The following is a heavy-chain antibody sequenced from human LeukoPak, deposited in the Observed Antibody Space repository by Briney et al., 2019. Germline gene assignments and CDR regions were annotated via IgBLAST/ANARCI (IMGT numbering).Heavy chain of an antibody. J-gene: IGHJ6*04. CDR2: IYSGGST. CDR3: AELGITMIGGV. D-gene: IGHD3-10*02. Sequence: GGSLRLSCTVSGFTVSTNSMSWVRQTPGQGLEWVSFIYSGGSTHYSDSVKGRFTISRDNSKNTLYLQMNSLRAEDTAVYYCAELGITMIGGVWGKGTTVTISS. V-gene: IGHV3-53*01. CDR1: GFTVSTNS.